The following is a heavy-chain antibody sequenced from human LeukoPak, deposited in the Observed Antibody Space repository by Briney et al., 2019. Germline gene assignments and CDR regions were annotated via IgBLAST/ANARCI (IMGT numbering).Heavy chain of an antibody. CDR1: GYTFTSYG. CDR3: ARDQRSLLPLD. CDR2: ISAYNGNT. Sequence: ASVTVSCTASGYTFTSYGISWVRQAPGQGLEWIGWISAYNGNTNYAQKLQGRVTMTTDTSTSTAYMELRRLRSDDTAVYYCARDQRSLLPLDWGQGTLVTVSS. J-gene: IGHJ4*02. V-gene: IGHV1-18*01.